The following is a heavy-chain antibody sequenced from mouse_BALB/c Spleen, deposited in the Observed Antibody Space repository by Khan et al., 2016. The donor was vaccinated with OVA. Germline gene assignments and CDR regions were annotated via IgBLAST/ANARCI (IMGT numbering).Heavy chain of an antibody. CDR3: ARKNYYGYAMDY. CDR1: GYSITSDYA. V-gene: IGHV3-2*02. CDR2: ISYGGST. D-gene: IGHD1-1*01. Sequence: VQLKESGPGLVKPSQSLSLTCTVTGYSITSDYAWDWIRQFPGNQLEWMGYISYGGSTSYNPSLKSRISITRDTSKNQFFLQLNSVTTEDTATYYCARKNYYGYAMDYWGQGTSVTVSS. J-gene: IGHJ4*01.